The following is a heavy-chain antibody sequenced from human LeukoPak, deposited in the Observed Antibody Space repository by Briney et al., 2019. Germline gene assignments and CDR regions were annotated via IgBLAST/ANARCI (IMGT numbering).Heavy chain of an antibody. Sequence: GESLRLSCAPSGFTLDTYAMTWVRQPPGKGLEWVSCIDTGGNTYYADSVKGRFTISRDNAKNSLFLQMNTLRAEDTAVYYCARDPYSSTCSYGMDVWGQGTTVTVSS. D-gene: IGHD6-6*01. J-gene: IGHJ6*02. CDR2: IDTGGNT. CDR3: ARDPYSSTCSYGMDV. CDR1: GFTLDTYA. V-gene: IGHV3-69-1*01.